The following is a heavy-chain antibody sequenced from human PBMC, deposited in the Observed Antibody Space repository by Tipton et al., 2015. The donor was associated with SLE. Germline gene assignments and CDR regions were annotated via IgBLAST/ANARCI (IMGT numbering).Heavy chain of an antibody. V-gene: IGHV4-59*08. Sequence: TLSLTCTVSGGSISRYYWSWIRQPPGKGLEWIGYIFYNGRTYYNPSHSSRVTMSVDTSNDQFSLILTSVTAADTAVYYCARHSPGGGSYDGYEPLDYWGPGALVTVSS. D-gene: IGHD3-16*01. J-gene: IGHJ4*02. CDR3: ARHSPGGGSYDGYEPLDY. CDR1: GGSISRYY. CDR2: IFYNGRT.